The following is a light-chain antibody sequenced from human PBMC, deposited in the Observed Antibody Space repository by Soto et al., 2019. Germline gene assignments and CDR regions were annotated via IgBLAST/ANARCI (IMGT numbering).Light chain of an antibody. V-gene: IGKV3-20*01. CDR2: GAS. CDR3: KQYGSSPRT. J-gene: IGKJ1*01. Sequence: ETVMTQSPATLSVSPGERAILSCRASQSVSSSYLAWYRQKPGQAPSLLIYGASSRATGIQDRFSGSGSGTDFTLTISRLEPEECAVYYCKQYGSSPRTVGQGTKVDI. CDR1: QSVSSSY.